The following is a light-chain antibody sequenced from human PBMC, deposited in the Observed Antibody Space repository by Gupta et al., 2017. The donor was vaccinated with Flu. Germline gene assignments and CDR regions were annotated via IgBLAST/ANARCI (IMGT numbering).Light chain of an antibody. CDR3: QQGDSTPNT. Sequence: PSSLSASVGDRVTITCRASQRVTNFLNWYQQKPGKAPKLLIYAASTLQGGVPSRFSGSGFGTDFTLTINRLQPGDFATYYCQQGDSTPNTFGRGTTVEIK. V-gene: IGKV1-39*01. J-gene: IGKJ4*02. CDR1: QRVTNF. CDR2: AAS.